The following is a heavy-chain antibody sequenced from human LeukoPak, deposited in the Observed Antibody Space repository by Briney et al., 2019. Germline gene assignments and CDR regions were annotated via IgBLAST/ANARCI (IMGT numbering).Heavy chain of an antibody. CDR3: ARDPIFCRKRC. D-gene: IGHD3-9*01. Sequence: GGSLRLSCAASGFTFSSYAMHWVRQAPGKGLEWVAVISYDGSNKYYADPVKGRFTISRDKSKNTLYLQMNSLRAEDTAVYYCARDPIFCRKRCWGQGTLVTVSS. V-gene: IGHV3-30*04. CDR2: ISYDGSNK. J-gene: IGHJ4*02. CDR1: GFTFSSYA.